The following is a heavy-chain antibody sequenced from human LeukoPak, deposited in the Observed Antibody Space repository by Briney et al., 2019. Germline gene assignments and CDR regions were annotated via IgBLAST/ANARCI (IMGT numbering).Heavy chain of an antibody. V-gene: IGHV1-8*01. J-gene: IGHJ6*02. CDR2: MNPNSGNT. CDR1: GYTFTSYD. Sequence: ASVKVSCKASGYTFTSYDINWVRQATGQGLEWMGWMNPNSGNTGYAQKFQGRVTMTGNTSISTAYMELSSLRSEDTAVYYCAREQDYDFWSGYAASNYYYYGMDVWGQGTTVTVSS. D-gene: IGHD3-3*01. CDR3: AREQDYDFWSGYAASNYYYYGMDV.